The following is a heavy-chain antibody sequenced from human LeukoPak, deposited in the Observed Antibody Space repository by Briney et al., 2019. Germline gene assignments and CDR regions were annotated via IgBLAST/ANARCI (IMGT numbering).Heavy chain of an antibody. CDR2: ISAYNGNT. Sequence: ASVKVSCKASGYTFTSYAISWVRQAPGQGLEWMGWISAYNGNTDYAQKLQGRVTMTTDTSTSTAYMELRSLKSDDTAVYYCARVGQYCISSSCFDYWGQGTLVTVSS. V-gene: IGHV1-18*01. D-gene: IGHD2-2*01. CDR3: ARVGQYCISSSCFDY. J-gene: IGHJ4*02. CDR1: GYTFTSYA.